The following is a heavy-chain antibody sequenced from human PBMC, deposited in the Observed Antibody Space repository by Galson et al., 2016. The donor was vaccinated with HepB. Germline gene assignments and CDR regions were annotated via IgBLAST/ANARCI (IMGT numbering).Heavy chain of an antibody. Sequence: SVKVSCKASGYTFTSYALHWVRQAPGQSLEWMGWISAGNGNTTYSHNFQGRVTITRDTSATIAYMELSSLRSEDTAVYYCARVNRWGGLVDALWYWGQGTLVTVSS. D-gene: IGHD2-8*01. CDR3: ARVNRWGGLVDALWY. CDR1: GYTFTSYA. CDR2: ISAGNGNT. J-gene: IGHJ4*02. V-gene: IGHV1-3*01.